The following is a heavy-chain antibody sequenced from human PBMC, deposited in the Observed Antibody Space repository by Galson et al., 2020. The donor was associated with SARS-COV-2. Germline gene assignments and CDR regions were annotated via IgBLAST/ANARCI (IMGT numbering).Heavy chain of an antibody. CDR2: ISSSGSTI. V-gene: IGHV3-11*01. D-gene: IGHD6-13*01. CDR3: ARGYEIAAAGPFDY. Sequence: GESLKISCAASGFTFSDYYMSWIRQAPGKGLEWVSYISSSGSTIYYADSVKGRFTISRDNAKNSLYLQMNSLRAEDTAVYYCARGYEIAAAGPFDYWGQGTLVTVSS. J-gene: IGHJ4*02. CDR1: GFTFSDYY.